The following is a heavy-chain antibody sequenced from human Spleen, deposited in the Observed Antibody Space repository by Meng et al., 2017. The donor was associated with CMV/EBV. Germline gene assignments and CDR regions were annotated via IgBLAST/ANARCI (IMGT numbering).Heavy chain of an antibody. CDR3: ARDRSGSIDY. V-gene: IGHV1-46*01. J-gene: IGHJ4*02. Sequence: ASVKVSCKASGYTFTSYYMHWVRQAPGQGLQWMGIIYPTGGSTRYAQKFQGRVTITADKSTSTAYMELSSLRSEDTAVYYCARDRSGSIDYWGQGTLVTVSS. D-gene: IGHD6-19*01. CDR1: GYTFTSYY. CDR2: IYPTGGST.